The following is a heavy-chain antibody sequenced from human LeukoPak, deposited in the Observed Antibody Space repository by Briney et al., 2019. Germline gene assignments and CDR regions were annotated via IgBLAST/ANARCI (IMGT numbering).Heavy chain of an antibody. CDR2: IIPILGTA. J-gene: IGHJ3*02. D-gene: IGHD2-2*01. CDR3: ARGSNQYQLPSSPPRTIPDAFDI. CDR1: GGTFSSYA. V-gene: IGHV1-69*01. Sequence: SVKVSCKASGGTFSSYAISWVRQAPGQGLEWMGGIIPILGTANYAQKFQGRVTITADESTSTAYMELSSLRSEDTAVYYCARGSNQYQLPSSPPRTIPDAFDIWGQGTMVTVSS.